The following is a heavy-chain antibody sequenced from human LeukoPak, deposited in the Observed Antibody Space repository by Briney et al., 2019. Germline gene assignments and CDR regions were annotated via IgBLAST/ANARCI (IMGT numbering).Heavy chain of an antibody. J-gene: IGHJ5*02. Sequence: GGSLRLSCAASGFTVSSNYMSWVRQAPGKGLEWVSVIYSGGSTYYADSVKGRFTISRDNSKNTLYLQMNSLRAEDTAVYYCARGVTMVRWRIWFDPWGQGTLVTVSS. CDR3: ARGVTMVRWRIWFDP. V-gene: IGHV3-53*01. D-gene: IGHD3-10*01. CDR1: GFTVSSNY. CDR2: IYSGGST.